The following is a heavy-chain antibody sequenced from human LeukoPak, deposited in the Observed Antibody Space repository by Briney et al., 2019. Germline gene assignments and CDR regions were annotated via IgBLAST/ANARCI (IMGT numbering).Heavy chain of an antibody. CDR1: GYTFTSYG. D-gene: IGHD2-15*01. CDR3: ARGPYCSGGSCTIVKY. J-gene: IGHJ4*02. V-gene: IGHV1-18*01. Sequence: ASVKVSCKASGYTFTSYGISWVRQAPGQGLEWMGWISAYNGNTNYAQKLQGRVTMTTDTSTSTAYMELRSLGSDDTAVYYCARGPYCSGGSCTIVKYWGQGTLVTVSS. CDR2: ISAYNGNT.